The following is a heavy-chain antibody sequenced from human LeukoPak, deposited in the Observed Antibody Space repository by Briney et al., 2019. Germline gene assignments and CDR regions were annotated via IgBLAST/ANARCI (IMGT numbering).Heavy chain of an antibody. CDR1: GGSINSYY. D-gene: IGHD3-16*01. J-gene: IGHJ4*02. Sequence: SETLSLTCTVSGGSINSYYWSWIRQPPGKGLEWIGYIYYSGSTNYNPSLKSRVTISVDTSNNQFSLKLSSVTAADTAVYYCARLGGHFFDHWGQGTLVTVSS. CDR2: IYYSGST. V-gene: IGHV4-59*08. CDR3: ARLGGHFFDH.